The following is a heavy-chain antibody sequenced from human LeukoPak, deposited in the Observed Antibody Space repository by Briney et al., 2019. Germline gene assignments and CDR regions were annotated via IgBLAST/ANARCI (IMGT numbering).Heavy chain of an antibody. D-gene: IGHD3-22*01. CDR2: INPNSGGT. V-gene: IGHV1-2*02. J-gene: IGHJ5*02. Sequence: ASVKVSCKASGYTFTGYYMHWVRQAPGQGLEWMGWINPNSGGTNYAQKFQGRVTMTRDTSISTAYMELSRLRSDDTAVYYCAREWYYDSSGCSWFDPWGQGTLVTVSS. CDR1: GYTFTGYY. CDR3: AREWYYDSSGCSWFDP.